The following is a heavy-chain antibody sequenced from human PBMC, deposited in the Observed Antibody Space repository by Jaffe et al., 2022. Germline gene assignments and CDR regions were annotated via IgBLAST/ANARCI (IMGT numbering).Heavy chain of an antibody. V-gene: IGHV3-20*01. CDR2: INWNGGST. J-gene: IGHJ5*02. CDR1: GFTFDDYG. CDR3: AREIRNYYGSGSFVNWFDP. Sequence: EVQLVESGGGVVRPGGSLRLSCAASGFTFDDYGMSWVRQAPGKGLEWVSGINWNGGSTGYADSVKGRFTISRDNAKNSLYLQMNSLRAEDTALYHCAREIRNYYGSGSFVNWFDPWGQGTLVTVSS. D-gene: IGHD3-10*01.